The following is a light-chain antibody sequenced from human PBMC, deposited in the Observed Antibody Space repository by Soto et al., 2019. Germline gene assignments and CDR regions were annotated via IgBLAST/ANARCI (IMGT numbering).Light chain of an antibody. Sequence: EIVLTQSPATLSLSPGDRATLSCRASQSVSSYLDWYQQKPGQAPRLLIYDASNSATGIPARFSGSGSGTDFTLTISSLEPEDFAVYYCQQRSNWPPWTFGQGTKVEIK. CDR3: QQRSNWPPWT. J-gene: IGKJ1*01. CDR2: DAS. CDR1: QSVSSY. V-gene: IGKV3-11*01.